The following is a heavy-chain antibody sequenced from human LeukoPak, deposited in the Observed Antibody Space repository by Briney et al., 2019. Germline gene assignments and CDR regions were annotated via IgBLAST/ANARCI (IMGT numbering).Heavy chain of an antibody. V-gene: IGHV3-23*01. CDR2: ISGSGGST. Sequence: GGSLRLSCAASGFTFSSYAMGWVRQAPGKGLEWVSAISGSGGSTYYADSVKGRFTISRDNSKNTLYLQMNSLRAEDTAVYYCAAPLYGSGSWDYWGQGTLVTVSS. CDR3: AAPLYGSGSWDY. D-gene: IGHD3-10*01. CDR1: GFTFSSYA. J-gene: IGHJ4*02.